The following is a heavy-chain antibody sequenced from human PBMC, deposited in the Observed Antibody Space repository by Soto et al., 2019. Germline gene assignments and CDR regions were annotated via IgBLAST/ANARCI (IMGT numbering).Heavy chain of an antibody. CDR1: RDTFTSYY. V-gene: IGHV1-46*01. D-gene: IGHD1-26*01. CDR2: INPHGGST. J-gene: IGHJ5*02. CDR3: GRSSAGNFGIIIEGTNWFDP. Sequence: GASVKVSCKAPRDTFTSYYINWVRQAPGQGLEWMGVINPHGGSTAYAQKFKGRVTMTRDTSARTVYMEVSSLTSEDTAMDYCGRSSAGNFGIIIEGTNWFDPWGQGTLVTVSS.